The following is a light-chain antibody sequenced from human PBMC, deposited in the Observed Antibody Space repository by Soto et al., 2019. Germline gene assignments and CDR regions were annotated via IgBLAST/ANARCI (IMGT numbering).Light chain of an antibody. J-gene: IGKJ5*01. Sequence: EIVMTQSPASLSVSPGERATLSCRASQSVRGNLAWYQQKPGQSPRLLIYGASSRATGIPVRFSGSGSGTEVTLTISNLQSEDFAVYDCQQYNNWPFITFGQGTRLEIK. CDR2: GAS. CDR3: QQYNNWPFIT. CDR1: QSVRGN. V-gene: IGKV3-15*01.